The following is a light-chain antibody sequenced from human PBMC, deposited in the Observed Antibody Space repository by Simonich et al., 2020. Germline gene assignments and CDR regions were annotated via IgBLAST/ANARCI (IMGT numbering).Light chain of an antibody. CDR3: SSYTSSSTLV. Sequence: QSALTQPASVSGSPGQSITISCTGTSSDVGGYNYVSCYQKHPGKAPTLMINDVSKRPSGVSNRFSGPKSVNTASLTISGLQAEDEADYYCSSYTSSSTLVFGGGTKLTVL. J-gene: IGLJ2*01. V-gene: IGLV2-14*03. CDR2: DVS. CDR1: SSDVGGYNY.